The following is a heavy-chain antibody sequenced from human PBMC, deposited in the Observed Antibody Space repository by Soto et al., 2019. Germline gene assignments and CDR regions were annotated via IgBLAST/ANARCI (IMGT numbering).Heavy chain of an antibody. CDR3: ARQLSPYTYFDY. Sequence: QVQLVQSGAEVKKPGASVKVSCKASGYTFTGYYMYWVRQAPGQGLEWMGWIHLNRGGTNYAQKFQGGVTTTRDTSISTAYMELSTLRSDDTAVYYCARQLSPYTYFDYWGQGTLVPVSS. D-gene: IGHD2-2*02. CDR2: IHLNRGGT. V-gene: IGHV1-2*02. J-gene: IGHJ4*02. CDR1: GYTFTGYY.